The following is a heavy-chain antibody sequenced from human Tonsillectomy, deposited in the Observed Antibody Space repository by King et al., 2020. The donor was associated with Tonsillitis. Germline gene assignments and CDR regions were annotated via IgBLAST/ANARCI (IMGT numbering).Heavy chain of an antibody. CDR3: ARANSSGYWAYFYYMDV. CDR2: IIPPFGTG. Sequence: QVQLVQSVAEVNKPGSSVKVSCKASGATFNNYAISWMRQAPGQGLEWMGGIIPPFGTGKYAQKFQGRVTITADESTSTAYMELNSLRSEDTAVYYCARANSSGYWAYFYYMDVWGKGTTVTVSS. D-gene: IGHD3-22*01. V-gene: IGHV1-69*01. CDR1: GATFNNYA. J-gene: IGHJ6*03.